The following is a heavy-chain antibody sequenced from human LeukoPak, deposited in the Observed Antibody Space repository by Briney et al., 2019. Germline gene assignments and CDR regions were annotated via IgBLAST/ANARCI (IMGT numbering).Heavy chain of an antibody. Sequence: GGSLRLSCAASGFTFTSYAMSWVRQAPGKGLEWVSAISSGGDATYYTDSVKGRFTISRDNAKNSLYLQMSNLRAEDTAVYFCARGGGLDVWGQGATVTVSS. D-gene: IGHD3-16*01. J-gene: IGHJ6*02. CDR3: ARGGGLDV. CDR2: ISSGGDAT. CDR1: GFTFTSYA. V-gene: IGHV3-23*01.